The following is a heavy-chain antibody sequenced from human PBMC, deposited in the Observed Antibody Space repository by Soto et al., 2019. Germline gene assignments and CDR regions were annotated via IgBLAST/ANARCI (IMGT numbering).Heavy chain of an antibody. Sequence: SETLSLTCTVSGGSISSYYWSWIRQPAGKGLEWIGRIYTSGSTNYNPSLKSRVTMSVDTSKNQFSLKLSSVTAADTAVYYCAREELLPIYYHYGMDVWGQGTTVTVSS. V-gene: IGHV4-4*07. D-gene: IGHD2-15*01. J-gene: IGHJ6*02. CDR2: IYTSGST. CDR3: AREELLPIYYHYGMDV. CDR1: GGSISSYY.